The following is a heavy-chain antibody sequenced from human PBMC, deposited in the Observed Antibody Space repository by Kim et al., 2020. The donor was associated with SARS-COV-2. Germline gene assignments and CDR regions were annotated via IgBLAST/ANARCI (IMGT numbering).Heavy chain of an antibody. CDR2: ISSSSSYI. Sequence: GGSLRLSCAASGFTFSSYSMNWVRQAPGKGLEWVSSISSSSSYIYYADSVKGRFTISRDNAKNSLYLQMNSLRAEDTAVYYCARDLGDYWYFDLWGRGTLVTVSS. CDR3: ARDLGDYWYFDL. V-gene: IGHV3-21*01. J-gene: IGHJ2*01. CDR1: GFTFSSYS.